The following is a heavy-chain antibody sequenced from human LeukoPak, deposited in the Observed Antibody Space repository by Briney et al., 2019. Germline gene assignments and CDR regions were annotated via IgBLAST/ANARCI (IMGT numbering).Heavy chain of an antibody. J-gene: IGHJ4*02. V-gene: IGHV5-51*01. CDR3: ARGLLWFGELLPNVDY. CDR2: IYPGDSDT. D-gene: IGHD3-10*01. CDR1: GYSFTSYW. Sequence: GESLKISCKGSGYSFTSYWIGWVRQMPGKGLEWMGIIYPGDSDTRYSPSFQGQVTISADKSISTAYLQWSSLKASDTAMYYCARGLLWFGELLPNVDYWGQGTLVTVSS.